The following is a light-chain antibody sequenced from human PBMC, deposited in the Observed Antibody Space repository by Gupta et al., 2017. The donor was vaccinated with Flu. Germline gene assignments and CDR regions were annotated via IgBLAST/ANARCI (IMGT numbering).Light chain of an antibody. CDR3: SSYAGSNSRSL. Sequence: QSALTQPPSASGSPGQSVTISCTGTSSDVGGYNYVSWYQQHPGKAPKLMIYEVNKRPSGVHDRVSGSKSGNTASLTVXGXQAEDEXDYYYSSYAGSNSRSLFGGGTKLT. CDR1: SSDVGGYNY. J-gene: IGLJ2*01. CDR2: EVN. V-gene: IGLV2-8*01.